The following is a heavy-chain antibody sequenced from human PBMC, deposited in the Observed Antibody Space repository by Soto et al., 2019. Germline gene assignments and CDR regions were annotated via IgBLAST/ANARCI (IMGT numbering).Heavy chain of an antibody. J-gene: IGHJ6*01. CDR1: GFTFSSYA. CDR3: ARDQTQGSWYGMDV. Sequence: ESGGGVVQPGRSLRLSCAASGFTFSSYAMHWVRQAPGKGLEWVAVISYDGSNKYYADSVKGRFTISRDNSKNTLYLQMNSLRAEDTAVYYCARDQTQGSWYGMDVW. V-gene: IGHV3-30-3*01. D-gene: IGHD6-13*01. CDR2: ISYDGSNK.